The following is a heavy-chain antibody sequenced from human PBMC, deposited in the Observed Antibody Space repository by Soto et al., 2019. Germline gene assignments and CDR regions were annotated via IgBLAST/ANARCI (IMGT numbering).Heavy chain of an antibody. J-gene: IGHJ4*02. CDR2: IYYSGST. V-gene: IGHV4-59*08. CDR1: GGSISSYY. Sequence: SEALSVTCTVSGGSISSYYWSWIRQPPGKGLEWIGYIYYSGSTNYNPSLKSRVTISVDTSKNQFSLKLSSVTAADTAVYYCARHTMVRGVIIDYWGQGTLVTVS. D-gene: IGHD3-10*01. CDR3: ARHTMVRGVIIDY.